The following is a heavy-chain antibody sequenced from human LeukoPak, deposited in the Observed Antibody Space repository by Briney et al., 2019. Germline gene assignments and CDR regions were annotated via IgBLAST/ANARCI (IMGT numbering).Heavy chain of an antibody. D-gene: IGHD2/OR15-2a*01. CDR3: ARASLHSTSDY. Sequence: GGSLRLSCAVSGFNFWGTGMSWVRQAPGKGPEWVANIKQDGSEKYYVDSVKGRFTISRDNSKNSLYLQMDNLRAEDSAIYFCARASLHSTSDYWGQGTLVTVSS. CDR2: IKQDGSEK. J-gene: IGHJ4*02. CDR1: GFNFWGTG. V-gene: IGHV3-7*01.